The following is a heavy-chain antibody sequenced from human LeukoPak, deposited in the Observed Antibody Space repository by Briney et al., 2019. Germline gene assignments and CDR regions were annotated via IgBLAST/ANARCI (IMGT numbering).Heavy chain of an antibody. V-gene: IGHV4-59*01. D-gene: IGHD3-10*01. CDR3: ARDSGFHDAFDI. CDR1: GGSISSYY. J-gene: IGHJ3*02. CDR2: IYYSGST. Sequence: SETLSLTCTVSGGSISSYYWSWIRQPPGKGLEWIGNIYYSGSTNYNPSLKSRVTISVDTSKNQFSLKLSSVTAADTAVYYCARDSGFHDAFDIWGQGTMVTVSS.